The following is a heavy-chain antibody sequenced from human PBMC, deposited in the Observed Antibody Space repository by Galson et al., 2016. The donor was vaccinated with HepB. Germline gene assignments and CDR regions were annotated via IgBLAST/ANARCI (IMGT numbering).Heavy chain of an antibody. Sequence: SVKVSCKASGYTFTTSGISWVRQAPGQGLEWMGWISTYSGNTKYAQKFQGGLTLTTDSYTTTAYMELRSLRFDDTALYYYARDVQYRVDSWGQGTLVTGSS. CDR2: ISTYSGNT. CDR3: ARDVQYRVDS. V-gene: IGHV1-18*01. D-gene: IGHD2/OR15-2a*01. CDR1: GYTFTTSG. J-gene: IGHJ5*01.